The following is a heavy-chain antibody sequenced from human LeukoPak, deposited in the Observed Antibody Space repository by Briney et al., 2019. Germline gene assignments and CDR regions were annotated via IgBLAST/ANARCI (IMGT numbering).Heavy chain of an antibody. Sequence: PGGSLRLSCAASGFTVSSNYMSWVRQAPGKGLEWVSVIYSGGSTYYADSVKGRFTISRDNSKNTLYLQMNSLRAEDTAVYYCARVHSSGYYYFDYWGHGTLVTVSS. CDR1: GFTVSSNY. CDR2: IYSGGST. D-gene: IGHD3-22*01. V-gene: IGHV3-53*01. J-gene: IGHJ4*01. CDR3: ARVHSSGYYYFDY.